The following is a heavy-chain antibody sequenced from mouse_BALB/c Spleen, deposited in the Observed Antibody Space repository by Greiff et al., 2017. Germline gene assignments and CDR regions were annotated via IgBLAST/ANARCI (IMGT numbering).Heavy chain of an antibody. J-gene: IGHJ2*01. CDR1: GFTFSSYT. V-gene: IGHV5-6-5*01. CDR3: ARGYYGSSCDY. CDR2: ISSGGST. Sequence: EVKLVESGGGLVQPGGSLKLSCAASGFTFSSYTMSWVRQTPEKRLEWVASISSGGSTYYPDSVKGRFTISRDNARNILYLQMSSLRSEDTAMYYCARGYYGSSCDYWGQGTTLTVSS. D-gene: IGHD1-1*01.